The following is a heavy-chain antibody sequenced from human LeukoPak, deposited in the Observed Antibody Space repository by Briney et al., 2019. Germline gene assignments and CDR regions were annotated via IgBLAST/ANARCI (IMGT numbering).Heavy chain of an antibody. J-gene: IGHJ4*02. Sequence: SGTLSLTCTVSGGSISSSNWWIWVRQPPGKGLEWIGEIYHSGSTNYNPSLKSRVTISVDTSKNQFSLKLSSVTAADTAVYYCARYYVWGSYRYLDYWGQGTLVTVSS. CDR1: GGSISSSNW. D-gene: IGHD3-16*02. CDR2: IYHSGST. V-gene: IGHV4-4*02. CDR3: ARYYVWGSYRYLDY.